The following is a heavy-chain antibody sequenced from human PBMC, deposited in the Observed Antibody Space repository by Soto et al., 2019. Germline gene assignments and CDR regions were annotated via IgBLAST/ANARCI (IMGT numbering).Heavy chain of an antibody. CDR2: IHFSGST. J-gene: IGHJ4*02. CDR3: ARDGRGYIFDY. CDR1: GDSISSGDY. D-gene: IGHD3-22*01. Sequence: SETLSLTCIVSGDSISSGDYWSWLRQHPGGGLEWIGYIHFSGSTYYNPSLTSLEGRVTISVDRSKNQFSLHVYSVTAADTAVYYCARDGRGYIFDYWGQGTMVTVSS. V-gene: IGHV4-31*03.